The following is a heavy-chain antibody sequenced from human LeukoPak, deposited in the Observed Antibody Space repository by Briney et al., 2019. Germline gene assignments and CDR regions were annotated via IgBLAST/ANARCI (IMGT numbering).Heavy chain of an antibody. D-gene: IGHD6-13*01. CDR1: GFTFSNHG. J-gene: IGHJ4*02. V-gene: IGHV3-21*01. CDR3: ARGYSSSWYLD. CDR2: ISPSGDIT. Sequence: PGGSLRLSCAASGFTFSNHGMNWVRQAPGKGLEWVSGISPSGDITYYADSVKGRFTISRDNAKKSLSLQMNSLRADDTAVYYCARGYSSSWYLDWGQGTLVTVSS.